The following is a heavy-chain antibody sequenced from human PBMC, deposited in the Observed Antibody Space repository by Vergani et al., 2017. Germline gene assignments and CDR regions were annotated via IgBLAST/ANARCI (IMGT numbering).Heavy chain of an antibody. CDR3: ARRSGIVYDIFSGTQYFFDF. D-gene: IGHD3-9*01. CDR2: IYRTGRT. Sequence: QLQLQESGPGLVKPSETLSLTCTVSGGSISSSSYYWGWIRQPPGKGLEWIGRIYRTGRTHFNPSLKSRVTISVDTSNNHFSLRLNSLTAADTAVYYCARRSGIVYDIFSGTQYFFDFWGQGTLVTVAS. J-gene: IGHJ4*02. V-gene: IGHV4-39*07. CDR1: GGSISSSSYY.